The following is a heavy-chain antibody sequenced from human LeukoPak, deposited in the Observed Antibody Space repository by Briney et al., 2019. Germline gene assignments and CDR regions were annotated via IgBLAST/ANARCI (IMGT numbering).Heavy chain of an antibody. CDR3: ARVRCSSTSCYYMDV. V-gene: IGHV3-74*01. CDR1: GFTFSSYW. D-gene: IGHD2-2*01. CDR2: INSDGSST. J-gene: IGHJ6*03. Sequence: GGSLRLSCAASGFTFSSYWMHWVRQAPGKGLVWVSRINSDGSSTSYADSVKGRFTISRDNAKNTLYLQMNSLRAEDTAVYYCARVRCSSTSCYYMDVWGKGTTVTVSS.